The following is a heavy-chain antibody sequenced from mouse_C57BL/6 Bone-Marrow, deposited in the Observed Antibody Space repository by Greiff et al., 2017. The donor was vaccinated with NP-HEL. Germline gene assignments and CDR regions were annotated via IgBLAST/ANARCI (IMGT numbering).Heavy chain of an antibody. D-gene: IGHD2-3*01. CDR1: GYTFISYG. J-gene: IGHJ2*01. Sequence: QVQLQQSGAELARPGASVKLSCKASGYTFISYGISWVKQRTGQGLEWIGEIYPRSGNTYYNEKFKGKATLTADKSSSTAYMELRSLTSEDSAVYFCARRGYDGYPGGYWGQGTTLTVSS. CDR2: IYPRSGNT. CDR3: ARRGYDGYPGGY. V-gene: IGHV1-81*01.